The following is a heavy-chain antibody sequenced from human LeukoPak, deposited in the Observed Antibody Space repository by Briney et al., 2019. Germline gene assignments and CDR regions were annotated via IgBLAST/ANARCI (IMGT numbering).Heavy chain of an antibody. Sequence: GGSLRLSCAASGFTVSSNYMSWVRQAPGKGLEWVSVIYSGGSTYYADSVKGRFTISRDNSKNTLYLQMNSLRAEDTAVYYCARAPYGSGSHYGMDVWGKGTTVTVSS. CDR3: ARAPYGSGSHYGMDV. V-gene: IGHV3-53*01. CDR1: GFTVSSNY. CDR2: IYSGGST. J-gene: IGHJ6*04. D-gene: IGHD3-10*01.